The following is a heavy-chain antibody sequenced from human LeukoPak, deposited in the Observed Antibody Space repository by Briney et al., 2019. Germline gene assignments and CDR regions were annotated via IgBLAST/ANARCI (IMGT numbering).Heavy chain of an antibody. Sequence: ASVKVSCKASGYTFTGYYMHWVRQAPGQGLEWMGWINPNSGGTNYAQKFQGRVTMSRDTSISTAYMELSRLRSDDTAVYYCARVMAAAGTDLESFDYWGQGTLVTVSS. CDR1: GYTFTGYY. CDR2: INPNSGGT. V-gene: IGHV1-2*02. D-gene: IGHD6-13*01. J-gene: IGHJ4*02. CDR3: ARVMAAAGTDLESFDY.